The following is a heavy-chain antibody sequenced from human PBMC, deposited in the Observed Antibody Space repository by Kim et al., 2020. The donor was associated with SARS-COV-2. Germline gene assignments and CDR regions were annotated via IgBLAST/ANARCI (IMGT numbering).Heavy chain of an antibody. Sequence: QKLQCRVTITTDTSTSTAYMELRSLRSDDTALYYCAREGKRWLQLSWFDPWGQGTLVTVSS. J-gene: IGHJ5*02. CDR3: AREGKRWLQLSWFDP. V-gene: IGHV1-18*01. D-gene: IGHD4-4*01.